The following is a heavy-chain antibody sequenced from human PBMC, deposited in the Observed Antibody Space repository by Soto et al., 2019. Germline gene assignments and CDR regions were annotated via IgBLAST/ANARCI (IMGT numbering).Heavy chain of an antibody. CDR1: GFTFSNAW. CDR2: IKSKTDGGTT. J-gene: IGHJ4*02. Sequence: GGSPRLSCAASGFTFSNAWMSWVRQAPGKGLEWVGRIKSKTDGGTTDYAAPVKGRFTISRDDSKNTLYLQMNSLKTEDTAVYYCTTDKPYYDFWSGYLTFDYWGQGTLVTVSS. V-gene: IGHV3-15*01. D-gene: IGHD3-3*01. CDR3: TTDKPYYDFWSGYLTFDY.